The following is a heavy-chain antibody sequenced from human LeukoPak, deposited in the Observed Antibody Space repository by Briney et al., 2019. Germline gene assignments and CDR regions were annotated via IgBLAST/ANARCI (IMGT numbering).Heavy chain of an antibody. CDR2: IIPIFGTA. D-gene: IGHD4-17*01. CDR3: ARELIRSDYGDYPLDY. V-gene: IGHV1-69*05. J-gene: IGHJ4*02. Sequence: SAKVSCKASGGTFSSYAISWVRQAPGQGLEWMGGIIPIFGTANYAQKFQGRVTITTDESTSTAYMELSSLRSDDTAVYYCARELIRSDYGDYPLDYWGQGTLVTVSS. CDR1: GGTFSSYA.